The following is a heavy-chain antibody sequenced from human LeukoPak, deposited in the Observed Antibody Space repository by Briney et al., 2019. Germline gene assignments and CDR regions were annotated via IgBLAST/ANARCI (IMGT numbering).Heavy chain of an antibody. V-gene: IGHV4-61*02. D-gene: IGHD6-19*01. CDR3: TTKLGLLAGLDS. Sequence: SETLSLTCTVSGGSISSGSYYWTWIRQPAGKGLEWIGRIYTSGSTNYNPSLRSRVTISLDTSNNQFSLNLHSVTAADTAVYYCTTKLGLLAGLDSWGQGTRVTVSS. CDR1: GGSISSGSYY. J-gene: IGHJ4*02. CDR2: IYTSGST.